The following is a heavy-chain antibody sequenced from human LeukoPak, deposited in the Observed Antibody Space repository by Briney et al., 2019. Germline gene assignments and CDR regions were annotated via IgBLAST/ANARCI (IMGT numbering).Heavy chain of an antibody. V-gene: IGHV1-69*13. D-gene: IGHD3-10*01. Sequence: GASVKVSCKASGCTFSSYAISWVRQAPRQGLEWMGGIIPIFGTANYAQNFQGRVTITSDESTSTAYMELSSLRSEDTAVYYCARDTMVRPFDYWGQGTLVTVSS. CDR3: ARDTMVRPFDY. CDR1: GCTFSSYA. J-gene: IGHJ4*02. CDR2: IIPIFGTA.